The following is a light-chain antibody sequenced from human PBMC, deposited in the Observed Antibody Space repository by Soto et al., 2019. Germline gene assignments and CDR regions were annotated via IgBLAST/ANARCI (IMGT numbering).Light chain of an antibody. Sequence: QSVLTQPASVSGSPGQSITISCTGTSSDIGGYKYVSWYQQHPGKAPKVMIYEVSNRPSGVSNRFSGSKSGNTASLIISGLQAEDEADYYCSSYTSSSTPYVFGTGTKVTVL. V-gene: IGLV2-14*01. CDR2: EVS. CDR3: SSYTSSSTPYV. CDR1: SSDIGGYKY. J-gene: IGLJ1*01.